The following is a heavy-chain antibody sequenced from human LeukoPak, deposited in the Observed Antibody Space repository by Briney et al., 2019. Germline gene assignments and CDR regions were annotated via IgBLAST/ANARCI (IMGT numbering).Heavy chain of an antibody. CDR3: AKDLRFLEWLPHQFDY. CDR1: GFTFSDYY. V-gene: IGHV3-11*01. CDR2: ISSSGSTI. J-gene: IGHJ4*02. D-gene: IGHD3-3*01. Sequence: GGSLRLSCAASGFTFSDYYMSWIRQAPGKGLEWVSYISSSGSTIYYADSVKGRFTISRDNSKNTLYLQMNSLRAEDTAVYYCAKDLRFLEWLPHQFDYWGQGTLVTVSS.